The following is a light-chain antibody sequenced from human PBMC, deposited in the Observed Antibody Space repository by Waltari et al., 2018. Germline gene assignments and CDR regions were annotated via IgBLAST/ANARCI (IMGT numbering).Light chain of an antibody. CDR1: SSNIGTHY. Sequence: QSVLTQPPSVSAAPGQKVTISCSGSSSNIGTHYVSWYQQLPGTAPQLLIYDNNQRPPGIPDRFSGSKSGTSATLGSTGLQTGDEADYYCGTWDSSLSAGGVFGGGTKLTVL. CDR2: DNN. J-gene: IGLJ3*02. CDR3: GTWDSSLSAGGV. V-gene: IGLV1-51*01.